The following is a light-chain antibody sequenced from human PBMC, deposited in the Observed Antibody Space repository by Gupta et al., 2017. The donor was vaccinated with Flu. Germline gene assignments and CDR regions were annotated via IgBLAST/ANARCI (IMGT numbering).Light chain of an antibody. CDR1: SSDVADSNY. Sequence: TACTGTSSDVADSNYVSWYQHHPAEAPILIICEVTNRPPGGSDRLSGSKSGHTASLTISGLHAEDDEDYYCRSYTTIITSGVVFGGGTKLPVL. CDR2: EVT. J-gene: IGLJ2*01. CDR3: RSYTTIITSGVV. V-gene: IGLV2-14*01.